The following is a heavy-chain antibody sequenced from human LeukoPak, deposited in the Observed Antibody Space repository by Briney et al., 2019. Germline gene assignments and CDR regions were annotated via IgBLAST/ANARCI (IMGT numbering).Heavy chain of an antibody. V-gene: IGHV4-59*01. CDR3: ARTSRHFYGSGTNLTPWPAGMDV. J-gene: IGHJ6*02. CDR2: IYYSGSST. Sequence: PSETLSLTCTVSGGSMSGFFWTWIRQPPGRELEWIGSIYYSGSSTKYNPSPKSRVTISVDTSKSQFSLDLDSATAADTAVYYCARTSRHFYGSGTNLTPWPAGMDVWGQGTTLTVSS. D-gene: IGHD3-10*01. CDR1: GGSMSGFF.